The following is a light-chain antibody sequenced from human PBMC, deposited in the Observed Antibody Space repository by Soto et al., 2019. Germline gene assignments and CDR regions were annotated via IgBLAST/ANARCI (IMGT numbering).Light chain of an antibody. CDR2: DVS. J-gene: IGLJ1*01. CDR3: SSYSAGTTNYV. V-gene: IGLV2-14*01. CDR1: SSDIGLYNS. Sequence: QSVLTQSASVSGSPGQSITISCTGSSSDIGLYNSVAWYQQRPGRVPKLILYDVSSRPSGVSRRFSGSKSDNTASLTISGLQSEDEADYYCSSYSAGTTNYVLGTGTKVTVL.